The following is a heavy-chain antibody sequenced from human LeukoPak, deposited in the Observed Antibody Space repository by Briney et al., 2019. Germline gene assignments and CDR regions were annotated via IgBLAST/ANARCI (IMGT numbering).Heavy chain of an antibody. Sequence: ASVKVSCKASGYTFTNYGISWVRQAPGQGLEWMAWISTYDHDTNYAQKFRGRITMTTDTSTSTAYMELRSLGSEDPAVDVYFRESNCSRGTGSNSFDPWGQGTLVTVSS. CDR2: ISTYDHDT. CDR3: FRESNCSRGTGSNSFDP. J-gene: IGHJ5*02. D-gene: IGHD2-2*01. V-gene: IGHV1-18*01. CDR1: GYTFTNYG.